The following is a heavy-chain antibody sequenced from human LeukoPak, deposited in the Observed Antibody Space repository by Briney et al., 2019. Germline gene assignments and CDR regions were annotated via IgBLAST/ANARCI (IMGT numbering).Heavy chain of an antibody. CDR1: GDSISSGDYY. J-gene: IGHJ3*02. V-gene: IGHV4-39*07. D-gene: IGHD3-22*01. CDR3: ARDRAEWQYYFDTNGDYYVGDSFDI. Sequence: SETLSLTCTVSGDSISSGDYYWCWIRQPPGEGLEWIGSIHYNGITYFSSSLKSRVTMSMDTSKNQFSLNLSSVTAADTAVYYCARDRAEWQYYFDTNGDYYVGDSFDIWGQGTMVTVSS. CDR2: IHYNGIT.